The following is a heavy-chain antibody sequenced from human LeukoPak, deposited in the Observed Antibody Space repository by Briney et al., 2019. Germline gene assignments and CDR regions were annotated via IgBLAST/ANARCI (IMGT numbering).Heavy chain of an antibody. V-gene: IGHV3-7*01. CDR2: IKEDGTEK. Sequence: PGGSLRLSCAASGFPFGSHWMNWVRQAPGKGLEWVANIKEDGTEKYYIDSVKGRFTISRDNSKNSLYLQMNSLRAEDTAVYYCAELGITMIGGVWGKGTTVTISS. CDR1: GFPFGSHW. D-gene: IGHD3-10*02. CDR3: AELGITMIGGV. J-gene: IGHJ6*04.